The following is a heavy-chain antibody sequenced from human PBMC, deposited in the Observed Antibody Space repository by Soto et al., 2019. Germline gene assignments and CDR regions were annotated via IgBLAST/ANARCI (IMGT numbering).Heavy chain of an antibody. CDR3: AKDKGGGSGHGADY. Sequence: QVQLVESGGGVVQPGRSLRLYCVASGFTFSSYGMHWVRQAPGTGLEWVAVIWYDGSNKYYADSVKGRFTIFRDNSKNTLYLQMNSLRAEDTAVYYCAKDKGGGSGHGADYWGQGTLVTVSS. D-gene: IGHD6-19*01. CDR1: GFTFSSYG. J-gene: IGHJ4*02. CDR2: IWYDGSNK. V-gene: IGHV3-33*06.